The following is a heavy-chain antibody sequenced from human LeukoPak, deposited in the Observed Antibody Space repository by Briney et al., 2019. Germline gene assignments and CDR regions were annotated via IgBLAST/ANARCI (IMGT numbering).Heavy chain of an antibody. V-gene: IGHV4-4*07. J-gene: IGHJ3*02. CDR2: IYTSGST. CDR1: GGSISSYY. Sequence: SETLSLTCTVSGGSISSYYWSWIRQPAGKGLEWIGRIYTSGSTNYNPSLKSRVTMSVDTPKNQFSLKLSSVAASDPAVYSCARYRLSSGYNSQASDIWGKVTRVSVS. CDR3: ARYRLSSGYNSQASDI. D-gene: IGHD3-22*01.